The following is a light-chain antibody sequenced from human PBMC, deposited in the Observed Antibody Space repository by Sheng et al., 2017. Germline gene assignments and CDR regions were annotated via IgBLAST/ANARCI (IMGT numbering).Light chain of an antibody. CDR1: QTITNNY. CDR2: WAS. J-gene: IGKJ2*03. V-gene: IGKV4-1*01. CDR3: HQYYNTPPYS. Sequence: EIVLTQSPGTLSLSPGERATLSCRASQTITNNYLAWYQQKPGQPPKLLIYWASTRESGVPDRFSGSGSGTDFTLSISSLQAEDVAVYYCHQYYNTPPYSLVHGT.